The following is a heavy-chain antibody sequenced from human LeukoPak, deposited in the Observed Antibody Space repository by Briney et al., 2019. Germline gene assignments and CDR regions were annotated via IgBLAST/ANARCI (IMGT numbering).Heavy chain of an antibody. V-gene: IGHV4-39*01. J-gene: IGHJ4*02. CDR3: ARHKRYCSGGSCYKEFDY. CDR1: GGSFSGYY. CDR2: IYYSGST. Sequence: PSETLSLTCAVYGGSFSGYYWGWIRQPPGKGLEWIGSIYYSGSTYYNPSLKSRVTISVDTSKNQFSLKLSSVTAADTAVYYCARHKRYCSGGSCYKEFDYWGQGTLVTVSS. D-gene: IGHD2-15*01.